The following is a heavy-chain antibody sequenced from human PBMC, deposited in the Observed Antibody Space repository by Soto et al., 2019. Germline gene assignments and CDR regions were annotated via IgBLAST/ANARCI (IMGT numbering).Heavy chain of an antibody. CDR3: ARYRRGSYGYYGAKHPMGYI. D-gene: IGHD5-18*01. Sequence: PSETLSLTCTVSGGSISRGNFYWSWIRQPPGKGLEWIGYIYFSGNTTYSPSLKSRLTISLNTSKNQFSLKLSSVTAADTAVYYCARYRRGSYGYYGAKHPMGYIWGKGTMVTV. J-gene: IGHJ3*02. CDR2: IYFSGNT. V-gene: IGHV4-61*01. CDR1: GGSISRGNFY.